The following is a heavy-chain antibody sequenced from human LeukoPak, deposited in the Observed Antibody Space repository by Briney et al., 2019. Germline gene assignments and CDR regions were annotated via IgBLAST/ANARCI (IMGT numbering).Heavy chain of an antibody. CDR2: ISSSSSYI. V-gene: IGHV3-21*01. J-gene: IGHJ4*02. Sequence: GGSLRLSCAASGFTFSSYSMNWVRQAPGKGLERVSSISSSSSYIYYADSVKGRFTISRDNAKNSLYLQMNSLRAEDTAVYYCARDPTTYGSGSYYYYFEYWGQGTLVTVSS. D-gene: IGHD3-10*01. CDR3: ARDPTTYGSGSYYYYFEY. CDR1: GFTFSSYS.